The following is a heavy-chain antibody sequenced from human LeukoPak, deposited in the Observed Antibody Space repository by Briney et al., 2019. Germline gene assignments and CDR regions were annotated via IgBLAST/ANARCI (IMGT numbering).Heavy chain of an antibody. CDR1: GFTFSRYW. CDR2: INSDGSSI. D-gene: IGHD3-3*01. J-gene: IGHJ4*02. CDR3: AKDGGQGILEL. Sequence: PGGSLRLSCVASGFTFSRYWMHWVRQAPGKGLVWVSRINSDGSSITYADSVKGRFTISRDNAKNTLYLQMTSLRAEDTAVYYCAKDGGQGILELWGQGTLVTVSS. V-gene: IGHV3-74*03.